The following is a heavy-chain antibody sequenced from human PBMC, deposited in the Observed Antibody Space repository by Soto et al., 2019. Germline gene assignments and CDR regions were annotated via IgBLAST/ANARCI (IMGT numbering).Heavy chain of an antibody. CDR2: IYTSGST. V-gene: IGHV4-59*10. CDR3: ARANYDSSGYYLDGMDV. D-gene: IGHD3-22*01. Sequence: PSETLSLTCAVYGGSFSGYYWSWIRQPPGKGLEWIGRIYTSGSTNYNPSLKSRVTMSVDTSKNQFSLKLSSVTAADTAVYYCARANYDSSGYYLDGMDVWGQGTTVTVSS. J-gene: IGHJ6*02. CDR1: GGSFSGYY.